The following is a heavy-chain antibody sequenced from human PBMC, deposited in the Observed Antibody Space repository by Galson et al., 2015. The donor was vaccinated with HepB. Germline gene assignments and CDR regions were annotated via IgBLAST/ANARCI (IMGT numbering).Heavy chain of an antibody. V-gene: IGHV3-23*01. CDR3: AKVRATEVWFGELFEY. CDR1: GFTFSSYA. Sequence: SLRLSCAASGFTFSSYAMSWVRQAPGKGLEWVSAISGSGGSTYYADSVKGRFTISRDNSKNTLYLQMNSLRAEDTAVYYCAKVRATEVWFGELFEYWGQGTLVTVSS. J-gene: IGHJ4*02. D-gene: IGHD3-10*01. CDR2: ISGSGGST.